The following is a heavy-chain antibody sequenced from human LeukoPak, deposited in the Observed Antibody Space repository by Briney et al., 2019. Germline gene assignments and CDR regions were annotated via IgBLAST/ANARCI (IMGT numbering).Heavy chain of an antibody. CDR3: ARTSYYDILTGYSNWFDP. J-gene: IGHJ5*02. Sequence: SETLSLTCTVSGGSISSSSYFWGWILQPPWKGLEWIGSSYYSGNTYYNPSLKSRVTISVDTSKNQLSLKLSSVTAADTAVYYCARTSYYDILTGYSNWFDPWGQGTLVTVSS. V-gene: IGHV4-39*01. D-gene: IGHD3-9*01. CDR2: SYYSGNT. CDR1: GGSISSSSYF.